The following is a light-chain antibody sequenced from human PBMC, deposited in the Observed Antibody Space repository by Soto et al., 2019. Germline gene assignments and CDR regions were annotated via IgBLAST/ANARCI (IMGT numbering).Light chain of an antibody. CDR1: QSVSSSY. Sequence: EIVFTQSPGTLSLSPGERATISCRASQSVSSSYLAWYQQKPGQAPRLLIYGASSRATGIPDRFSGSESGTDFTLTIDRLAPEDSAVYYCQQYSTSPRTFGQGTKVDIK. V-gene: IGKV3-20*01. J-gene: IGKJ1*01. CDR2: GAS. CDR3: QQYSTSPRT.